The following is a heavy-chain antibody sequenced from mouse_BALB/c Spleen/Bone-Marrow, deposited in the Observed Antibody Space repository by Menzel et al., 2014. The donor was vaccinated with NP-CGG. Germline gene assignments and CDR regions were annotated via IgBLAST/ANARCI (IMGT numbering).Heavy chain of an antibody. CDR3: ANYRYGWYFDV. D-gene: IGHD2-14*01. J-gene: IGHJ1*01. Sequence: EVQLQQSGAELVKPGASVKLSCTASGFNIKDTYMHWVKQRPEQGLEWIGRIDPANGDTKYDPKFQGKATITADTSSNTAYPQLSSLTSEDTAVYYCANYRYGWYFDVWGAGTTVTVSS. V-gene: IGHV14-3*02. CDR1: GFNIKDTY. CDR2: IDPANGDT.